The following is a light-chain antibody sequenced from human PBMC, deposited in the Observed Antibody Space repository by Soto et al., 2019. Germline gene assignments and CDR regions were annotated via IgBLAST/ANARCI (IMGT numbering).Light chain of an antibody. Sequence: QSALTQPASVSGSPGQSITISCTGTSSDVGYFNYVSWYLQHPGKAPKLIIHDVSNRPSGVSNRFSGSKSDNTASLTISGLQAEDEADYYCSSYTSSSPVVFGGWTKLTVL. CDR3: SSYTSSSPVV. CDR1: SSDVGYFNY. V-gene: IGLV2-14*01. J-gene: IGLJ2*01. CDR2: DVS.